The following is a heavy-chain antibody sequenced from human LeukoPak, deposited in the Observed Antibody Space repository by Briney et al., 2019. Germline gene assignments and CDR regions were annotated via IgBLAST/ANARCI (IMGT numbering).Heavy chain of an antibody. CDR1: GGTFSSYA. V-gene: IGHV1-69*04. D-gene: IGHD5-18*01. CDR3: ARGGTSYGTFDY. Sequence: GASVKVSCKASGGTFSSYAIIWVRQAPGQGLEWMGRIIPILGIANYAQKFQGRVTITADKSTSTAYMELSSPRSEDTAVYYCARGGTSYGTFDYWGQGTLVTVSS. CDR2: IIPILGIA. J-gene: IGHJ4*02.